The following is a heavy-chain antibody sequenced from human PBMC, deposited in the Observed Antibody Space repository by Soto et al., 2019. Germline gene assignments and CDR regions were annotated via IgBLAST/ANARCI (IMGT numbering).Heavy chain of an antibody. V-gene: IGHV1-69*13. J-gene: IGHJ6*02. Sequence: ASGKVSCRASGGTFSSYAISWVRQAPGQGLEWLGGIIPIFGTANYAQKFQGRVTITADESTSTAYMELSSLRSEHTAVYYCARYVVVVAAVYYYDMDVWGQGTTVTVSS. CDR1: GGTFSSYA. CDR2: IIPIFGTA. D-gene: IGHD2-15*01. CDR3: ARYVVVVAAVYYYDMDV.